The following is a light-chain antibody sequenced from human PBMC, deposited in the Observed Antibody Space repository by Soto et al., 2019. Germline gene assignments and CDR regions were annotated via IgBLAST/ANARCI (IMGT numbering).Light chain of an antibody. J-gene: IGKJ1*01. CDR1: QSVANY. V-gene: IGKV3-20*01. CDR2: ATS. Sequence: IVLTQSPATLSLSPGERVTLSCRASQSVANYLACYQQKPGQAPRLLIYATSTRATGIPDRFSGSGSGTDFTLTISRLEPEDFAVYYWQQYGSPPKSFGQGPNGDIK. CDR3: QQYGSPPKS.